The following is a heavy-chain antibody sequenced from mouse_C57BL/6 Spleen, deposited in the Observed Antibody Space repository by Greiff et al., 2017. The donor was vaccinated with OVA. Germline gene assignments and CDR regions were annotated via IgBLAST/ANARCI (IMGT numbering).Heavy chain of an antibody. D-gene: IGHD2-1*01. J-gene: IGHJ1*03. CDR1: GYTFTSYW. Sequence: VQLQQPGAELVRPGTSVKLSCKASGYTFTSYWMHWVKQRPGQGLEWIGVIDPSDSYTNYNQKFKGKATLTVDTSSSTAYMQLSSLTSEDSAVYYCARLDYGNSRYFDVWGTGTTVTVSS. CDR3: ARLDYGNSRYFDV. CDR2: IDPSDSYT. V-gene: IGHV1-59*01.